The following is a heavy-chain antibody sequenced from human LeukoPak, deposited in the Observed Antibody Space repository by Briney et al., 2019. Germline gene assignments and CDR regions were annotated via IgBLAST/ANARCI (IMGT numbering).Heavy chain of an antibody. CDR2: IHESGTT. J-gene: IGHJ4*02. V-gene: IGHV4-4*09. Sequence: SETLSLTCSVSGGSMSDYFWSWVRQPPGKGLEWIGYIHESGTTNYNPSLLSRLSISVDPSKNQFSLKLSSVTAADTAVYYCATLRRYGSGTNYPPGYFDYWGQGTLVSVSS. CDR3: ATLRRYGSGTNYPPGYFDY. D-gene: IGHD3-10*01. CDR1: GGSMSDYF.